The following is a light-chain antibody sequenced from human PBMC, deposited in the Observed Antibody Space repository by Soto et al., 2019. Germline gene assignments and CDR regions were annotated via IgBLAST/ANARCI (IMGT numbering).Light chain of an antibody. V-gene: IGKV1-5*01. CDR1: QIISAW. CDR2: DAS. CDR3: QQRET. Sequence: DIQMTQSPSTLSASVGDRVTITCRASQIISAWLAWYQQKPGKAPKLLIYDASSLESGVPSRFSGSGSGTEFTLTITSLQPDDFAAYYCQQRETFGPGTKVDIK. J-gene: IGKJ3*01.